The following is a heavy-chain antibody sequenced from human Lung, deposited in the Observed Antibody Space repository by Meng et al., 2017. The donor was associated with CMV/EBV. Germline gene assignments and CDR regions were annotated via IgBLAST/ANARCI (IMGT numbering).Heavy chain of an antibody. CDR1: GFTFSSYS. J-gene: IGHJ6*02. CDR2: VSFDGRNQ. V-gene: IGHV3-30*04. CDR3: TKDQWGSSSSLTGMDV. D-gene: IGHD6-6*01. Sequence: GGSXRLSCAASGFTFSSYSMHWVRQAPGKGLEWVAHVSFDGRNQYYADSMKGRFTVSRDNSKNTLDLQMKSLRTEDTAVYYCTKDQWGSSSSLTGMDVWGQGTXVTVSS.